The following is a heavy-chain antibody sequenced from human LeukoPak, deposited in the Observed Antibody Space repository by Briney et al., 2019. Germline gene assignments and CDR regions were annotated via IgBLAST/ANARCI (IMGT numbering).Heavy chain of an antibody. CDR1: GFTFSSYG. CDR3: VRPLRLFIAVPGAFDF. J-gene: IGHJ3*01. Sequence: GGSLRLSCAASGFTFSSYGMHWVRQAPGKGLEWVAVIWYDGSNKYYADSVKGRFTISRDNSKNTLHLQMNSLRPSDTALYYCVRPLRLFIAVPGAFDFWGQGTMVTVSP. CDR2: IWYDGSNK. V-gene: IGHV3-33*01. D-gene: IGHD6-19*01.